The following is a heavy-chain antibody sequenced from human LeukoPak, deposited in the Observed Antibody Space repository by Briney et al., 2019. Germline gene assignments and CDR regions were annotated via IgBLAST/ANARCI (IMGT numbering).Heavy chain of an antibody. CDR1: GYTFTSYD. Sequence: ASVKVSCKASGYTFTSYDISWVRQAPGQGLEWMGWISAYNGNTNYAQKLQGRVTMTTDTSTSTAYMELRSLRSDDTAVYYCARDRTPYCGGDCYWGGVDYWGQGTLVTVSS. V-gene: IGHV1-18*01. J-gene: IGHJ4*02. D-gene: IGHD2-21*01. CDR2: ISAYNGNT. CDR3: ARDRTPYCGGDCYWGGVDY.